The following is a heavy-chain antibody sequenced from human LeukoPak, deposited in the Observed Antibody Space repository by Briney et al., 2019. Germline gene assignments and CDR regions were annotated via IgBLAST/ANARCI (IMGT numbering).Heavy chain of an antibody. CDR3: ARERSSGWYFAFDI. CDR1: GGSISSSSYY. CDR2: IYTSGST. J-gene: IGHJ3*02. D-gene: IGHD6-19*01. Sequence: SQTLSLTCTVSGGSISSSSYYWSWIRQPAGKGLEWIGRIYTSGSTNYNPSLKSRVTISVDTSKNQFSLKLSSVTAADTAVYYCARERSSGWYFAFDIWGQGTMVTVSS. V-gene: IGHV4-61*02.